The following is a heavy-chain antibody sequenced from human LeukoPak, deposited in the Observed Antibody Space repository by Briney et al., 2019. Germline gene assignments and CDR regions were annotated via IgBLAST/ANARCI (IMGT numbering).Heavy chain of an antibody. V-gene: IGHV1-8*03. Sequence: GASVKVSCKASGYTFTSYDINWVRQATGQGLGWMGWMNPNSGNTGYAQKFQGRVTITRNTSISTAYMELSSLRSEDTAVYYCTTLAPAAHFDYWGQGTLVTVSS. CDR2: MNPNSGNT. J-gene: IGHJ4*02. CDR1: GYTFTSYD. CDR3: TTLAPAAHFDY. D-gene: IGHD6-13*01.